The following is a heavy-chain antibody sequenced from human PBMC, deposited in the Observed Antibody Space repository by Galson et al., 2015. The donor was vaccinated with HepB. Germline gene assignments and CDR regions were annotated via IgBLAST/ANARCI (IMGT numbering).Heavy chain of an antibody. Sequence: SLRLSCAASEFILSMYWMNWVRQAPGKGLEWVANIKEDGSEKNYVDSVKGRFTISRDNAKNSLYRQMNRLRAEDTAIYYCARVKRGEWYSFYYYGMDVWGQGTTVTVSS. CDR1: EFILSMYW. CDR2: IKEDGSEK. V-gene: IGHV3-7*05. CDR3: ARVKRGEWYSFYYYGMDV. J-gene: IGHJ6*02. D-gene: IGHD3-10*01.